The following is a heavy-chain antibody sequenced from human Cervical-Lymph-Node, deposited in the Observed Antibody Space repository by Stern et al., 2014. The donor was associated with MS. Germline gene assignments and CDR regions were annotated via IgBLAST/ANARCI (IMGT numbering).Heavy chain of an antibody. D-gene: IGHD6-19*01. CDR2: INPNSGGT. J-gene: IGHJ5*02. CDR3: ARDQGHSSGWFGDWFDP. V-gene: IGHV1-2*02. CDR1: GYTFTGYY. Sequence: QVQLVQSGAEVKKPGASVKVSCKASGYTFTGYYMHWVRQAPGQGLEWMGWINPNSGGTNYAQKFQGRVTMTRDTSISTAYMELSRLRSDDTAVYYCARDQGHSSGWFGDWFDPWGQGTLVTVSS.